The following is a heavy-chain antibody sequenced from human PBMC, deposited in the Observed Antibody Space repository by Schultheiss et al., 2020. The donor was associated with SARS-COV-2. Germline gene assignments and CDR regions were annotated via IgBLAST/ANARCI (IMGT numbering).Heavy chain of an antibody. V-gene: IGHV3-21*01. CDR3: AIFDYYYDSSGYYRASDY. Sequence: GGSLRLSCAASGFTFSSYSMNWVRQAPGKGLEWVSFISSSSSYIYYADSVKGRFTISRDNAKNSLFLQMHSLRAEDTALYYCAIFDYYYDSSGYYRASDYWGQGTLVTVSS. J-gene: IGHJ4*02. CDR1: GFTFSSYS. D-gene: IGHD3-22*01. CDR2: ISSSSSYI.